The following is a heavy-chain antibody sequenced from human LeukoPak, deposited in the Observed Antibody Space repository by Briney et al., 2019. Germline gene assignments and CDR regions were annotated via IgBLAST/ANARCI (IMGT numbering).Heavy chain of an antibody. D-gene: IGHD2-2*01. V-gene: IGHV1-2*04. CDR1: GYTFTGYY. Sequence: ASVKVSCKASGYTFTGYYMHWVRQAPGQGLEWMGWINPNSGGTNYAQKFQGWVTMTRDTSISTAYMELSRLRSDDTAVYYCAREGFGSAAIREGYHYYYGMDVWGKGTTVTVSS. CDR3: AREGFGSAAIREGYHYYYGMDV. CDR2: INPNSGGT. J-gene: IGHJ6*04.